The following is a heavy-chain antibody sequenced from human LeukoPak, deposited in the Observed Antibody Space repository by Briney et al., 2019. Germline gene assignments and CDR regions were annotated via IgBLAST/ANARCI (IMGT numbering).Heavy chain of an antibody. CDR2: IYSSGSA. CDR3: ARHRDYYDT. Sequence: PSETLSPTCTVSGASINNNFWTWIRQPPGKGLEWIGYIYSSGSANYNPSLKSRVTISGDTSKNQISLKLTSVTAADTAVYFCARHRDYYDTWGQGTLVTVSS. V-gene: IGHV4-59*08. J-gene: IGHJ5*02. D-gene: IGHD3-22*01. CDR1: GASINNNF.